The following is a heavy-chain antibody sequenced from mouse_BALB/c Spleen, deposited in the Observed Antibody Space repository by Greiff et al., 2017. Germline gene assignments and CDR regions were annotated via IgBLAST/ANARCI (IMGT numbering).Heavy chain of an antibody. CDR3: ARAGVNYYGSSYWYFDV. V-gene: IGHV5-6-5*01. CDR2: ISSGGST. D-gene: IGHD1-1*01. CDR1: GFTFSSYA. J-gene: IGHJ1*01. Sequence: EVQGVESGGGLVKPGGSLKLSCAASGFTFSSYAMSWVRQTPEKRLEWVASISSGGSTYYPDSVKGRFTISRDNARNILYLQMSSLRSEDTAMYYCARAGVNYYGSSYWYFDVWGAGTTVTVSS.